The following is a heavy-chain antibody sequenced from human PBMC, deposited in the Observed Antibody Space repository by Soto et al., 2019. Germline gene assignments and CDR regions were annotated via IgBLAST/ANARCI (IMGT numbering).Heavy chain of an antibody. Sequence: GGSLRLSCAASGFTFSNYAVSWVRQSPGRGLEWVASISDRGGSTKYADSVNGRFTISRDNSRNTLFLQMDTLRAEDTAVYYCARLPYSYVSLYFFDFWGQGTLVTVSS. CDR2: ISDRGGST. V-gene: IGHV3-23*01. CDR1: GFTFSNYA. J-gene: IGHJ4*02. CDR3: ARLPYSYVSLYFFDF. D-gene: IGHD5-18*01.